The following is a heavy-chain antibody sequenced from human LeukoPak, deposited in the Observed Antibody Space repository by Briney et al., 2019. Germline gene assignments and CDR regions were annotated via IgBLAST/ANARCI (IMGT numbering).Heavy chain of an antibody. CDR1: GFTFGDYA. CDR2: IRSKAYGGTT. D-gene: IGHD3-22*01. CDR3: TREGDWYYYDSSGYLFDY. V-gene: IGHV3-49*03. J-gene: IGHJ4*02. Sequence: PGRSLRLSCTASGFTFGDYAMSWFRQAPGKGLEWVGFIRSKAYGGTTEYAASVKGRFTISRDDSKSIAYLQMNSLKTEDTAVYYCTREGDWYYYDSSGYLFDYWGQGTLVTVSS.